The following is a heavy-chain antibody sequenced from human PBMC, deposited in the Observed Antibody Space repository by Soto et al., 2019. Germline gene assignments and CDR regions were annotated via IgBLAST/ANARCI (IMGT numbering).Heavy chain of an antibody. Sequence: ESGGGLVKPGGSLRLSCAASGFTFSSYSMNWVRQAPGKGLEWVSSISSSSSYIYYADSVKGRFTISRDNAKNSLYLQMNSLRAEDTAVYYCARQLRGGANWFDPWGQGTLVTVSS. J-gene: IGHJ5*02. CDR1: GFTFSSYS. D-gene: IGHD3-10*01. V-gene: IGHV3-21*01. CDR3: ARQLRGGANWFDP. CDR2: ISSSSSYI.